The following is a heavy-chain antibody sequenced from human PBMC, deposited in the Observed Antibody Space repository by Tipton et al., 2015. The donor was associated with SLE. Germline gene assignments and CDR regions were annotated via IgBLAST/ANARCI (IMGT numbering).Heavy chain of an antibody. CDR3: ARHDFRAVTPDS. V-gene: IGHV4-38-2*01. CDR1: GYSISSGYY. J-gene: IGHJ4*02. D-gene: IGHD3-3*01. CDR2: IYHSGST. Sequence: TLSLTCAVSGYSISSGYYWGWIRQPPGKGLEWIGSIYHSGSTYYNPSLKSRVTISVDTSKNQFSLKLSSVTAADTAVYYCARHDFRAVTPDSWGQGTLVTVSS.